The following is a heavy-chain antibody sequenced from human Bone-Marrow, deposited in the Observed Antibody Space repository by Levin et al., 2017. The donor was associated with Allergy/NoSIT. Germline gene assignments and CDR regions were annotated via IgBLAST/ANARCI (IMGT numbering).Heavy chain of an antibody. Sequence: SSETLSLTCAVYGGSFSGYYWSWIRQPPGKGLEWIGEINHSGSTNYNPSLKSRVTISVDTSKNQFSLKLSSVTAADTAVYYCARDLTIFGVVMNGDYFDYWGQGTLVTVSS. V-gene: IGHV4-34*01. CDR3: ARDLTIFGVVMNGDYFDY. CDR1: GGSFSGYY. D-gene: IGHD3-3*01. J-gene: IGHJ4*02. CDR2: INHSGST.